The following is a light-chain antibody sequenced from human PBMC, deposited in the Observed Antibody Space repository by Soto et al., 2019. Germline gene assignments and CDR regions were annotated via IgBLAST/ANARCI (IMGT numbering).Light chain of an antibody. CDR1: QSVSSN. Sequence: EIVMTQSPVTLSVSPGERATLSCRASQSVSSNLAWYQQKPGHAPSLLIYGAFTRATGIPARFSGTGSGSEFTLTISSPQSEDFALYYCQQYNDWPLTFGQGTKVDIK. J-gene: IGKJ1*01. CDR3: QQYNDWPLT. V-gene: IGKV3-15*01. CDR2: GAF.